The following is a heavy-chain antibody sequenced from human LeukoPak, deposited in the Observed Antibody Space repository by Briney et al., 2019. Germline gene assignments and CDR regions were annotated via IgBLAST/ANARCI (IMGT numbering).Heavy chain of an antibody. CDR1: RFTSSSYG. D-gene: IGHD6-13*01. CDR3: AKGDSSSWQLDY. Sequence: PEGSLRLSCAASRFTSSSYGMHWVRQAPGKGLEWVAVISYDGRNKNYADSVKGRFTISRDNSKNTLYLQMNSLRVEDTAVYYCAKGDSSSWQLDYWGQGTLVTVSS. V-gene: IGHV3-30*18. J-gene: IGHJ4*02. CDR2: ISYDGRNK.